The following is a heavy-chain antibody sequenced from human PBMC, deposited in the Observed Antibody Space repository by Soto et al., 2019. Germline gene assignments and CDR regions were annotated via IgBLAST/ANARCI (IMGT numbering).Heavy chain of an antibody. J-gene: IGHJ4*02. D-gene: IGHD6-19*01. Sequence: SGPTLVNPTQTLTLTCTFSGFSLSTTGVGVGWIRQPPGKALEWLALIYWDDDKRYSPSLKSRLTITKDASKNQVVLTMTNMDPVDTATYYCAHRGGAIAVAGYDYWGQGILVTVSS. V-gene: IGHV2-5*02. CDR2: IYWDDDK. CDR1: GFSLSTTGVG. CDR3: AHRGGAIAVAGYDY.